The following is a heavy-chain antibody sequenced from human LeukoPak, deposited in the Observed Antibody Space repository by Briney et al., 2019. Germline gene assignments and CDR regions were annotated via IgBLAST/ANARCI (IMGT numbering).Heavy chain of an antibody. J-gene: IGHJ5*02. CDR2: IYYSGST. CDR1: GGSISTYY. V-gene: IGHV4-59*01. CDR3: ARGTLVGAIYNWFDP. Sequence: SETLSLTCTVSGGSISTYYWSWIRQPPGKGLEWIGHIYYSGSTNYNPSLKSRVTISVDTSKNQFSLKLSSVTAADTAVHYCARGTLVGAIYNWFDPWGQGTLVTVSS. D-gene: IGHD1-26*01.